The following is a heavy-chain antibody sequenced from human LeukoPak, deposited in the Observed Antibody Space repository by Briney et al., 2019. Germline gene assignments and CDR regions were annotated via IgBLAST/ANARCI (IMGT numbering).Heavy chain of an antibody. CDR3: ARTTEDCSSTSCYQYWFDP. Sequence: SETLSLTCTVSGGSISSYYWSWIRQPPGKGLEWIGYIYYSGSTNYNPSLKSRVTISVDTSKNQFSLKLSSVTAADTAVYYCARTTEDCSSTSCYQYWFDPWGQGTLVTVSS. J-gene: IGHJ5*02. V-gene: IGHV4-59*01. CDR2: IYYSGST. D-gene: IGHD2-2*01. CDR1: GGSISSYY.